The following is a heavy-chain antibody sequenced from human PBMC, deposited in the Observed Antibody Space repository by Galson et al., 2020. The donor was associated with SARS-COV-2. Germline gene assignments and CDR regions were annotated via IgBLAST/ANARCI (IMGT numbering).Heavy chain of an antibody. CDR3: ARSGLLLWFGEFHDAFDI. Sequence: SETLSLTCTVSGGSISSSSYYWGWIRQPPGKGLEWIGSIYYSGSTYYNPSLKSRVTISVDTSKNQFSLKLSSVTAADTAVYYCARSGLLLWFGEFHDAFDIWGQGTMVTVSS. J-gene: IGHJ3*02. D-gene: IGHD3-10*01. CDR1: GGSISSSSYY. CDR2: IYYSGST. V-gene: IGHV4-39*07.